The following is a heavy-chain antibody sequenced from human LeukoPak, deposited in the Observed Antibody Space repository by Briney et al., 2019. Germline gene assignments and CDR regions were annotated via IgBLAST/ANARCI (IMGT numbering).Heavy chain of an antibody. D-gene: IGHD6-13*01. CDR1: GYTFTSYA. CDR2: ISTNTGNP. Sequence: ASVKVSCRASGYTFTSYAMNWVRQAPGQGLEWMGWISTNTGNPTYAQGFTGRFVFSLDTSVSTAYLQISSLKAEDTAVYYCARDDGYIAAAGTDYFDYWGQGTLVTVSS. J-gene: IGHJ4*02. V-gene: IGHV7-4-1*02. CDR3: ARDDGYIAAAGTDYFDY.